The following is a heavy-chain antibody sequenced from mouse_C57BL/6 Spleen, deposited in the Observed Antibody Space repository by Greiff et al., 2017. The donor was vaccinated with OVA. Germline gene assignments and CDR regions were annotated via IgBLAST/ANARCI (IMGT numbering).Heavy chain of an antibody. J-gene: IGHJ1*03. CDR3: AREGAYYSNYWYFDV. D-gene: IGHD2-5*01. V-gene: IGHV3-6*01. CDR2: ISYDGSN. Sequence: EVQLLESGPGLVKPSQSLSLTCSVTGYSITSGYYWNWIRQFPGNKLEWMGYISYDGSNNYNPSLKNRISITRDTSKNQFFLKLNSVTTEDTATYYCAREGAYYSNYWYFDVWGTGTTVTVSS. CDR1: GYSITSGYY.